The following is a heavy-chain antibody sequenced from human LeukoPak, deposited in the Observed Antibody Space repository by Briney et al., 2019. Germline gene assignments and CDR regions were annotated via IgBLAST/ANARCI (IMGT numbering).Heavy chain of an antibody. CDR2: ISYDGSNK. D-gene: IGHD5-12*01. Sequence: GGSLRLSCAASGFTFSSYGMHWVRQAPGKGLEWVAVISYDGSNKYYADSVKGRFTISRDNSKNTPYLQMNSLRAEDTAVYYCAKGSIVATYFDYWGQGTLVTVSS. V-gene: IGHV3-30*18. CDR1: GFTFSSYG. CDR3: AKGSIVATYFDY. J-gene: IGHJ4*02.